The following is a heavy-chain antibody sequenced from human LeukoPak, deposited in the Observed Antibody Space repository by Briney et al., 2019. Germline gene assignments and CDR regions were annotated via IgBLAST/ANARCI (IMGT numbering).Heavy chain of an antibody. CDR1: GGSTSSGDYY. Sequence: SQTLSLTCTVSGGSTSSGDYYWSWIRQPPGKGLEWIGYIYYSGSTYYNPSLKSRVTISVDTSKNQFSLKLSSVTAADTAVYYCARVPQFPSFIVVVPAANAFDIWGQGTMVTVSS. V-gene: IGHV4-30-4*08. CDR2: IYYSGST. CDR3: ARVPQFPSFIVVVPAANAFDI. D-gene: IGHD2-2*01. J-gene: IGHJ3*02.